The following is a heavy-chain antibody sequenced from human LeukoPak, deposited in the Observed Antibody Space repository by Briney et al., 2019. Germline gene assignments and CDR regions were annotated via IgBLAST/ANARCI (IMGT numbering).Heavy chain of an antibody. CDR1: GYTFTGYY. D-gene: IGHD2-2*01. CDR3: ARDSGKGYCSSTSCMRGLFDY. CDR2: INPNSGGT. J-gene: IGHJ4*02. Sequence: ASVKVPCKASGYTFTGYYMHWVRQAPGQGLEWMGWINPNSGGTNYAQKFQGRVTMTRDTSISTAYMELSRLRSDDTAVYYCARDSGKGYCSSTSCMRGLFDYWGQGTLVTVSS. V-gene: IGHV1-2*02.